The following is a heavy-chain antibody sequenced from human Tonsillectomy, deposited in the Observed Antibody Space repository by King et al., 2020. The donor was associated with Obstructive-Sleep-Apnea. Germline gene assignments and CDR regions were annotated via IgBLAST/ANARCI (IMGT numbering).Heavy chain of an antibody. CDR3: ARSGSYRDDAVDI. D-gene: IGHD1-26*01. J-gene: IGHJ3*02. V-gene: IGHV4-31*03. CDR1: GGSISSGCYY. CDR2: IYYSGST. Sequence: VQLQESGPGLVKPSQTLSLTCTVSGGSISSGCYYWSWIRQHPGKGLEWIGDIYYSGSTYYNPSLKSRVTISVDTAKNQFSLKLSSVTAADTAVYYCARSGSYRDDAVDIWGQGTMVTVSS.